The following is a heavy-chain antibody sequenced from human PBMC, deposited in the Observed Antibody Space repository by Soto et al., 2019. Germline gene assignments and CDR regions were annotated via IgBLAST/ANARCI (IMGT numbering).Heavy chain of an antibody. V-gene: IGHV3-23*01. CDR2: ILVGGST. CDR1: GLSCSSYD. D-gene: IGHD2-8*02. J-gene: IGHJ3*02. CDR3: AKATATGGGAFDI. Sequence: PGGSLRLSCAASGLSCSSYDMSWVRQAPGKGLEWVSTILVGGSTHYEDSVKGRFTISRDRSKNTVYLQMNSLTAGDTAMYYCAKATATGGGAFDICGQGTMVTVSS.